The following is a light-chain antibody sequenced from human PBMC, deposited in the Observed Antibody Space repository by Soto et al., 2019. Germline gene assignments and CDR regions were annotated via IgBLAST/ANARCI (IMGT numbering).Light chain of an antibody. V-gene: IGKV3-20*01. CDR1: QSVSSSY. CDR3: QQYGSSIT. CDR2: GAS. Sequence: EFVLTQSPATLSLSPGERATLSCRASQSVSSSYLAWYQQKPGQAPRLLIYGASSRATGIPDRFSGSGSGTECTLTISRLDREDFAVYYRQQYGSSITFGQGTRLDI. J-gene: IGKJ5*01.